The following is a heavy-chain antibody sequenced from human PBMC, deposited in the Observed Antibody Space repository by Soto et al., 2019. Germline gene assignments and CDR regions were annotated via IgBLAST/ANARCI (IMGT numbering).Heavy chain of an antibody. D-gene: IGHD2-15*01. J-gene: IGHJ6*02. CDR3: ARIRVIGYCSGGNCYSPTGYYGMGV. CDR1: GYTFTSYG. CDR2: ISAYNGNT. Sequence: QVQLVQSGAEVKKPGASVKVSCKASGYTFTSYGISWVRQAPGQGLEWMGWISAYNGNTNYAQKLQGRVTMTTDTTTSTGYKGVKRLRSDEKAVYLCARIRVIGYCSGGNCYSPTGYYGMGVWGQGATVTV. V-gene: IGHV1-18*04.